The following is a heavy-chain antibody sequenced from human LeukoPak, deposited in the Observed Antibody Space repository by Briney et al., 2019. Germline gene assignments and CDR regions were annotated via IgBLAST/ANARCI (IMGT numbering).Heavy chain of an antibody. V-gene: IGHV3-7*01. J-gene: IGHJ3*02. CDR2: IQQDGGEK. D-gene: IGHD3-16*01. Sequence: GGSLRLSCAASGFIFRNYWMSWVRQAPGKGLEWVANIQQDGGEKSYVDSVKGRFTISRDNARSSQYLQMDSLRAEDTALYYCAGSWGYRALDIWGQGTMVTVSS. CDR1: GFIFRNYW. CDR3: AGSWGYRALDI.